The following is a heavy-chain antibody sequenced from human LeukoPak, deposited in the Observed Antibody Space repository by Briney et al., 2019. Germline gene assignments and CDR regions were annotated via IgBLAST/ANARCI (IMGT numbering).Heavy chain of an antibody. J-gene: IGHJ4*02. CDR3: ARGPGIAAAAPYYFDY. CDR2: IYYSGST. D-gene: IGHD6-13*01. V-gene: IGHV4-61*01. CDR1: GGSISSDTYY. Sequence: SETLSLTCSVSGGSISSDTYYWSWIRQPPGKGLEWIGYIYYSGSTNYNPSLKSRVTISVDTSKNQFSLKLSSVTAADSAVYYCARGPGIAAAAPYYFDYWGQGTLVTVSS.